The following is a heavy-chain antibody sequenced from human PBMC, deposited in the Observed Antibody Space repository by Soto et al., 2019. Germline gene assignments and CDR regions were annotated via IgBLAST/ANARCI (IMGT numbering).Heavy chain of an antibody. CDR1: GYTFTSYD. J-gene: IGHJ3*02. V-gene: IGHV1-8*01. CDR3: ARGGHDFWSGYYTPRAFDI. Sequence: QVQLVQSGAEVKKPGASVKVSCKASGYTFTSYDINWVRLATGQGLEWMGWMNPNSGNTGYAQKFQGRVTMTRNTSISTAYMELSSLRSEDTAVYYCARGGHDFWSGYYTPRAFDIWGQGTMVTVSS. D-gene: IGHD3-3*01. CDR2: MNPNSGNT.